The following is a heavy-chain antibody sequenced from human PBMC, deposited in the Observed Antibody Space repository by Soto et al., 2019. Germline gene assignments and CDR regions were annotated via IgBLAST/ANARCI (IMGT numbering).Heavy chain of an antibody. CDR2: ISGSGGST. J-gene: IGHJ1*01. CDR1: GFTFSSYA. CDR3: AKEDSYYDSSGYYVAYSHH. V-gene: IGHV3-23*01. Sequence: HPGGSLRLSCAASGFTFSSYAMSWVRQAPGKGLEWVSVISGSGGSTYYADSVKGRFTISRDNSKNTLYLHMNSLRADDTAVYYCAKEDSYYDSSGYYVAYSHHWGHGTLVTVSS. D-gene: IGHD3-22*01.